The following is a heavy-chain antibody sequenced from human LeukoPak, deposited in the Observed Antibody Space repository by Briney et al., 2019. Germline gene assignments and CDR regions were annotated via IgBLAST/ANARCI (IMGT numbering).Heavy chain of an antibody. J-gene: IGHJ3*02. CDR1: GFTVSSNY. CDR2: IYSGGST. D-gene: IGHD3-9*01. Sequence: GGSLRLSCAASGFTVSSNYMSWVRQAPGKGLEWVSVIYSGGSTYYADSVKGRFTISRDNSKNTLYLQMNSLRAEDTAVYYCARERGEYDVLRYFDWLEGDAFDIWGQGTMVTVSS. V-gene: IGHV3-66*01. CDR3: ARERGEYDVLRYFDWLEGDAFDI.